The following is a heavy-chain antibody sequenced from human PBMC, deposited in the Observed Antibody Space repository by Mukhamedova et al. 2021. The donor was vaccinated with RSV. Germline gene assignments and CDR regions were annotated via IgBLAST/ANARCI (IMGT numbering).Heavy chain of an antibody. CDR3: ARQSGSWYA. Sequence: WSWIRQPPGKGLEWIGYIYYSGSTNYNPSLKSRVTISVDTSKNQFSLKLSSVTAADTAVYYCARQSGSWYAWGQGTLVTVSS. J-gene: IGHJ5*02. CDR2: IYYSGST. D-gene: IGHD6-13*01. V-gene: IGHV4-59*08.